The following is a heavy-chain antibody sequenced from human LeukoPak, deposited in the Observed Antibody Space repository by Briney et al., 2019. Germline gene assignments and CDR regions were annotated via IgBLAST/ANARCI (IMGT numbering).Heavy chain of an antibody. Sequence: PGRSLRLSCAASGFTFSSYAMHWVRQAPGKGLEGVAVISYDGSNKYYADSVKDRFTISRDNSKNTLYLQMNSLRAEDTAVYYCARDREVRSSSFLPDAFDIWGQGTMVTVSS. CDR1: GFTFSSYA. D-gene: IGHD6-13*01. J-gene: IGHJ3*02. V-gene: IGHV3-30*04. CDR2: ISYDGSNK. CDR3: ARDREVRSSSFLPDAFDI.